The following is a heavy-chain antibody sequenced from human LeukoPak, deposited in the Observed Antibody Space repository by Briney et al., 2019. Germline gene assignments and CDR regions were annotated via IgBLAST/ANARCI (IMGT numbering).Heavy chain of an antibody. V-gene: IGHV4-39*07. CDR3: ARPRGSGSYYGGFDY. CDR1: GGSISSSSYY. D-gene: IGHD3-10*01. Sequence: SETLSLTCTVSGGSISSSSYYWGWIRQPPRKGLEWIGSIYYTGSTYYNPSLKSLVTISVDTSKSQFSLKLSSVTAADTAVYYCARPRGSGSYYGGFDYWGQGTLVTVSS. J-gene: IGHJ4*02. CDR2: IYYTGST.